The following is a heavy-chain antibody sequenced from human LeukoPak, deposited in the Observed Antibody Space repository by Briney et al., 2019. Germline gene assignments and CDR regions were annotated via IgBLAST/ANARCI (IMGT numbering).Heavy chain of an antibody. CDR3: ARDLGDIVATYQSSWFDP. J-gene: IGHJ5*02. CDR1: GYTFTSYG. Sequence: ASVKVSCKASGYTFTSYGISWVRQAPGQGLEWMGWISAYNGNTNYAQKLQGRVTMTTDTSTSTAYMELRSLRSDDTAVYYCARDLGDIVATYQSSWFDPWGQGTLVTVSS. V-gene: IGHV1-18*01. CDR2: ISAYNGNT. D-gene: IGHD5-12*01.